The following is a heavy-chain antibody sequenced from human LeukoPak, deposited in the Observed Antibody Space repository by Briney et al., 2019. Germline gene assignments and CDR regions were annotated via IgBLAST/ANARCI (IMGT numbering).Heavy chain of an antibody. CDR2: ISWNSDSI. Sequence: PGGSLRLSCAASGFTFDDYAMHWVRQAPGKGLEWVSGISWNSDSIGYADSVKGRFTISRDNAKNSLYLQMNSLRAEDTALYYCAKDQIAVAGGSGYFDYWGQGTLVTVSS. V-gene: IGHV3-9*01. J-gene: IGHJ4*02. CDR1: GFTFDDYA. D-gene: IGHD6-19*01. CDR3: AKDQIAVAGGSGYFDY.